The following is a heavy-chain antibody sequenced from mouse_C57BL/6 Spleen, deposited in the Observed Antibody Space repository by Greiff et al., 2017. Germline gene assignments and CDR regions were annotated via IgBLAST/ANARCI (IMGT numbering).Heavy chain of an antibody. Sequence: EVQLQQSGAELVRPGASVKLSCTASGFTFNDYYMHWVKQRPEQGLEWIGRIDPEDGDTEYAAKFQGKATMTADTSSNTAYLQLSSLTSEDTAVYYCTTSYDYGSSAYWGQGTLVTVSA. CDR3: TTSYDYGSSAY. J-gene: IGHJ3*01. CDR1: GFTFNDYY. V-gene: IGHV14-1*01. D-gene: IGHD1-1*01. CDR2: IDPEDGDT.